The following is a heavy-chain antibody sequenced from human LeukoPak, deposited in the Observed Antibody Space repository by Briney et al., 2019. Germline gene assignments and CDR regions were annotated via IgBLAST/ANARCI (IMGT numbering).Heavy chain of an antibody. CDR3: ARDRYFGSDGFDI. V-gene: IGHV3-33*01. Sequence: QPGGSLRLSCAASGFSFSEHGMHWARQAPGKGPEWVTVTWYDGSNNHYADSVKGRFTISRDNSKNTVFLEMNSLRAEDTAVYHCARDRYFGSDGFDIWGPGTMVIVSS. D-gene: IGHD3-10*01. CDR2: TWYDGSNN. J-gene: IGHJ3*02. CDR1: GFSFSEHG.